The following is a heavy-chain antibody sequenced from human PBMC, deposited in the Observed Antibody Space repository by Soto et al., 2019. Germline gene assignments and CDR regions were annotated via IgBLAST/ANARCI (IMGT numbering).Heavy chain of an antibody. CDR1: GGTFSSYA. J-gene: IGHJ3*02. CDR3: ARADDGSGSHPNPGAFDI. D-gene: IGHD3-10*01. V-gene: IGHV1-69*13. Sequence: SVKVSCKASGGTFSSYAISWVRQAPGQGLEWMGGIIPIFGTANYAQKFQGRVTITADESTSTAYMELSSLRSEDTAVYYCARADDGSGSHPNPGAFDIWGQGTMVTVSS. CDR2: IIPIFGTA.